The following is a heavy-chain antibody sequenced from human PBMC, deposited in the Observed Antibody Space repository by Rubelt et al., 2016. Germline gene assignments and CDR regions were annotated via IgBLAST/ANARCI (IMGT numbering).Heavy chain of an antibody. CDR2: INPSGGST. Sequence: QVQLVQSGAEVKNPGASVTVSCETSGYTFTTYYIHWVRQAPGQGLDWMRTINPSGGSTNYAQKLQGRVTMTTDTSTSTAYMELRSLRSDDTAVYYCAREGVKGSRKDGMDVWGQGTTVTVSS. V-gene: IGHV1-46*01. D-gene: IGHD2-8*01. J-gene: IGHJ6*02. CDR3: AREGVKGSRKDGMDV. CDR1: GYTFTTYY.